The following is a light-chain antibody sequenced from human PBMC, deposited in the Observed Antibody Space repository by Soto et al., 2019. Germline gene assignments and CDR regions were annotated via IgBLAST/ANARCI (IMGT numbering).Light chain of an antibody. CDR2: DAS. Sequence: DIQMTQSPCTLSASVGDRVTITCRASQTINRLLAWYQQKPGKAPRLLIYDASSLQSGVPSRFSGSGSGTEFALTISSLQPDDFATYYCQHKTFGQGTKVDIK. CDR3: QHKT. CDR1: QTINRL. V-gene: IGKV1-5*01. J-gene: IGKJ1*01.